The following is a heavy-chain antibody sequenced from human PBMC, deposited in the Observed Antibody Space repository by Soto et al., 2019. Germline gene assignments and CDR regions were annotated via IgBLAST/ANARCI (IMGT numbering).Heavy chain of an antibody. V-gene: IGHV5-51*01. Sequence: PGESLKISCKGSGYSFTSYWIGWVRQMPGKGLEWMGIIYPGDSDTRYSPSFQGQVTISADKSISTAYLQWSSLKASDAAMYYCARVPIPSNYYYYYMDVWGKGTTVTVSS. CDR2: IYPGDSDT. D-gene: IGHD2-21*01. CDR3: ARVPIPSNYYYYYMDV. CDR1: GYSFTSYW. J-gene: IGHJ6*03.